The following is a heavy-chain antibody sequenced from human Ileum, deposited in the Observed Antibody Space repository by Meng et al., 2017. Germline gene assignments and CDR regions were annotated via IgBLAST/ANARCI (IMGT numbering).Heavy chain of an antibody. CDR1: SVAITSETY. D-gene: IGHD4-23*01. CDR3: ARHGGYYQGF. V-gene: IGHV4-4*02. CDR2: IAHSGST. Sequence: QGRVQESGPGLVNPSGTLSLTCAGSSVAITSETYWSWVRLPPGKGLEWIGQIAHSGSTFYNPSLKSRVTMSVDKSKSQFSLMLTSVTAADTAVYYCARHGGYYQGFWGQGTLVTVSS. J-gene: IGHJ4*02.